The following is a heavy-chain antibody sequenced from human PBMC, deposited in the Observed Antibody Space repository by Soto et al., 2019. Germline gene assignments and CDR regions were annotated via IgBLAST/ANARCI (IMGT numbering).Heavy chain of an antibody. Sequence: EVQLLESGGGVVQPGGSLRLSCAASVFTFHLYAMIWARQAPGKGLEWVSAFSGSGGSTYYADSVKGRFTISRDNSKNTLYLQMNSLRAEDTAVYYCAKVDIVATINPNFDYWGQGTLVTVSS. D-gene: IGHD5-12*01. J-gene: IGHJ4*02. CDR2: FSGSGGST. V-gene: IGHV3-23*01. CDR3: AKVDIVATINPNFDY. CDR1: VFTFHLYA.